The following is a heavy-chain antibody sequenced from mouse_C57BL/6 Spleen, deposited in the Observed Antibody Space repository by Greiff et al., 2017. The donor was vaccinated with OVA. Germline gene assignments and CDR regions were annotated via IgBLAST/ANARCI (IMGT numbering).Heavy chain of an antibody. CDR2: IHPISGST. D-gene: IGHD3-2*02. CDR3: ARRDQLTGYYFGD. CDR1: GYTFTSYW. V-gene: IGHV1-64*01. Sequence: VQLQQSGAELVKPGASVKLSCKASGYTFTSYWLHWVKQRPGHGLEWIGMIHPISGSTNYNEKFKSKATLTVDNSSSTAYMQLSSLTSEDSAVYYFARRDQLTGYYFGDWGQGTTLTVSS. J-gene: IGHJ2*01.